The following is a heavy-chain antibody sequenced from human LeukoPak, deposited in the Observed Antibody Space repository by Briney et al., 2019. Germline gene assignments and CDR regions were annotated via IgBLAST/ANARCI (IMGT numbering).Heavy chain of an antibody. J-gene: IGHJ3*02. Sequence: SETLSLTCTVSGGSISSYYWSWIRQPPGKGLEWIGYIYYSGSTNYNPSLKSRVTISVDTSKNQFSLKLSSVTAADTAVYYCARVNPGYRPDAFDIWGQGTMVTVSS. V-gene: IGHV4-59*01. CDR3: ARVNPGYRPDAFDI. CDR2: IYYSGST. D-gene: IGHD6-13*01. CDR1: GGSISSYY.